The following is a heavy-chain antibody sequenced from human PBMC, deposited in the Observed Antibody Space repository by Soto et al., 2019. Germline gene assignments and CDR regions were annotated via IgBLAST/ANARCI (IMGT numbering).Heavy chain of an antibody. CDR2: IKEDGSEI. V-gene: IGHV3-7*01. J-gene: IGHJ4*02. CDR1: GFNVMRYW. D-gene: IGHD3-16*01. CDR3: ARDIGFDYVN. Sequence: PGGSLTLSCAVSGFNVMRYWMSWVRQAPGKGLEWVASIKEDGSEIYYLHSVRGRFSISRDSAGNALHLTMNYLSAEDTGVYFCARDIGFDYVNWGQGTLVTVS.